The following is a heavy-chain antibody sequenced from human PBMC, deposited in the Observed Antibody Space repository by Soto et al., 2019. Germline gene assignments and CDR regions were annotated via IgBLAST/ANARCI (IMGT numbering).Heavy chain of an antibody. CDR1: GFTFSSYG. CDR2: ISYDGSNK. D-gene: IGHD3-16*01. J-gene: IGHJ4*02. CDR3: AKDPSRLRLGELPYYFDY. V-gene: IGHV3-30*18. Sequence: GGSLRLSCAASGFTFSSYGMHWVRQAPGKGLEWVAVISYDGSNKYYADSVKGRFTISRDNSKNTLYLQMNSLRAEDTAVYYCAKDPSRLRLGELPYYFDYWGQGTLVTV.